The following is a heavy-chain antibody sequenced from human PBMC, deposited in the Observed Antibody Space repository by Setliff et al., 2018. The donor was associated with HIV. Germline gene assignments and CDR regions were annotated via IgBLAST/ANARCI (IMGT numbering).Heavy chain of an antibody. CDR1: GESFSGYY. CDR2: INHSGST. D-gene: IGHD3-10*01. Sequence: SETLSLTCAVYGESFSGYYWSWIRQPPGKGLEWIGEINHSGSTYYAASLKSRVIMSVDTSKNQFSLKLTSVTAADTAVYFCARQPPLSVLQVWFGDYWGQGLLVTVSS. V-gene: IGHV4-34*01. CDR3: ARQPPLSVLQVWFGDY. J-gene: IGHJ4*02.